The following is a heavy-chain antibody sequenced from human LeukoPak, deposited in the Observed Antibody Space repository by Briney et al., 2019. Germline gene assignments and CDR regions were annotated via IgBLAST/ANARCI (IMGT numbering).Heavy chain of an antibody. V-gene: IGHV3-66*01. CDR2: IYSGGGA. CDR1: GFTVNNNY. Sequence: GGSLRLSCAASGFTVNNNYMSWVRQAPGKGLEWVSLIYSGGGAYYADSVKGRFTISRDNSKNTLYLQMNSLRVEDTAVYYCARDLAAAGFDYWGQGTLVTVSS. CDR3: ARDLAAAGFDY. J-gene: IGHJ4*02. D-gene: IGHD6-13*01.